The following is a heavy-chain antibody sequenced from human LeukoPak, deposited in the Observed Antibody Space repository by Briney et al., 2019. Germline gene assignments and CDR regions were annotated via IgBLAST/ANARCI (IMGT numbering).Heavy chain of an antibody. CDR3: AKVKALDAVASYFDY. CDR2: ISSSGDNT. Sequence: PGGSLRLSCAASGFVFSTYAMGWVRQAPGKGLERVSAISSSGDNTYYADSVKGQFIISRDNSKNTLDLQMNSLRAEDTAIYHCAKVKALDAVASYFDYWGQGTLVIVSS. D-gene: IGHD1-1*01. CDR1: GFVFSTYA. J-gene: IGHJ4*02. V-gene: IGHV3-23*01.